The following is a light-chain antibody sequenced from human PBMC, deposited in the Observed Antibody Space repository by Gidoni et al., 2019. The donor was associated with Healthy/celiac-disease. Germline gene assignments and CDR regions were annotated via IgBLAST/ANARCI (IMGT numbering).Light chain of an antibody. V-gene: IGKV3-20*01. J-gene: IGKJ2*01. Sequence: DIVLTQSPGPLSLSPGEGGTLSCRASQSVSSSYLAWYQQQPGPAPRLLLYGASSRATGIPDRFSVSGSGTDFTLTISRLEPESFALSYCQQYGSSPHMYTFGQGTKLEIK. CDR1: QSVSSSY. CDR3: QQYGSSPHMYT. CDR2: GAS.